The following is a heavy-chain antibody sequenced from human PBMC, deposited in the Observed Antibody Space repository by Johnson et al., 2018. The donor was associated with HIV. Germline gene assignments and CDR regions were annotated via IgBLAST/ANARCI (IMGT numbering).Heavy chain of an antibody. J-gene: IGHJ3*02. CDR3: ARRSWAFDAFDI. D-gene: IGHD1-26*01. CDR2: IKGDGSGQ. V-gene: IGHV3-7*01. CDR1: GFTFNNYW. Sequence: VLLVESGGGLVQPGGSLRLSCAASGFTFNNYWMSWVRQAPGKGLEWVATIKGDGSGQDYVDSVEGRFTISRDNSKNTLYLQMNSLRAEDTAVYYCARRSWAFDAFDIWGQGTMVTVSS.